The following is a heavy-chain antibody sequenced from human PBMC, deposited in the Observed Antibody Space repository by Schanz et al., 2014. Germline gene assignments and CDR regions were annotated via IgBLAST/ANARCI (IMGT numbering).Heavy chain of an antibody. D-gene: IGHD3-22*01. CDR2: ISPYTGNT. CDR3: ARGGDDYYDSSGYAY. V-gene: IGHV1-18*01. CDR1: RYTFNTYG. Sequence: QGQLVQPGPEVKEPGASVKVSCEASRYTFNTYGLNWVRQAPGQGLEWVGWISPYTGNTHYFDKMEGRVTMTTDTSTSTAYMELRSLRSDDTAMYYCARGGDDYYDSSGYAYWGHGTLVTFSS. J-gene: IGHJ4*01.